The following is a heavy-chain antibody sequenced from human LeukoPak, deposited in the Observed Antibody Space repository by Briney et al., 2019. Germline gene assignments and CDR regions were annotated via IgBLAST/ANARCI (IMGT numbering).Heavy chain of an antibody. CDR3: ARETKLMGYSSGLGFNY. Sequence: SETLSLTCTVSGGSISSWYWSWIRQPPGKGLERIGYIYDSGNTNYNPSLKTRVTISVDTSKNQLSLNLSSVTAADTAVYYCARETKLMGYSSGLGFNYWGQGTLVTVSS. D-gene: IGHD6-19*01. J-gene: IGHJ4*02. CDR1: GGSISSWY. V-gene: IGHV4-59*01. CDR2: IYDSGNT.